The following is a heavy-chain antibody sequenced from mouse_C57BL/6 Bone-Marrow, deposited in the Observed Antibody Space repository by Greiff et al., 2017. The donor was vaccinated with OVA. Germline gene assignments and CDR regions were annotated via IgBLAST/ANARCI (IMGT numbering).Heavy chain of an antibody. CDR1: GYTFTSYW. V-gene: IGHV1-52*01. D-gene: IGHD1-1*01. Sequence: QVQLKQPGAELVRPGSSVKLSCKASGYTFTSYWMHWVKQRPIQGLEWIGNIDPSDSETHYNQKFKDKATLTVDKSSSTAYMQLSSLTSEDSAVYYCARDYGSSPYFDSWGQGTTLTVSS. CDR2: IDPSDSET. CDR3: ARDYGSSPYFDS. J-gene: IGHJ2*01.